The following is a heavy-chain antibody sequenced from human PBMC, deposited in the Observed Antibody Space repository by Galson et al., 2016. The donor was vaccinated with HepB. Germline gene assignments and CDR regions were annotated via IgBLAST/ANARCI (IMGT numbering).Heavy chain of an antibody. CDR3: ARKAPGDSRSWNV. CDR2: IVPIFSTA. V-gene: IGHV1-69*01. J-gene: IGHJ4*02. D-gene: IGHD6-13*01. Sequence: SRNASGGSFSSFPNHWVRQAPGQGLEWMGGIVPIFSTANSAQKFQGTVTITADESTSTIFPELISLRPEDTAIYYCARKAPGDSRSWNVWGPGTLVTVSS. CDR1: GGSFSSFP.